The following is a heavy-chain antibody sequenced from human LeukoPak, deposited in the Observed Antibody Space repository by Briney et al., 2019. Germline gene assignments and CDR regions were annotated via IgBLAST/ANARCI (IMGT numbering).Heavy chain of an antibody. J-gene: IGHJ6*02. Sequence: ASVKVSCKASGYTFTSYGISWVRQAPGRGLEWMGWISAYNGNTNYAQKLQGRVTMTTDTSTSTAYMELRSLRSDDTAVYYCARDGPLLRYFDWLPVDYYYGMDVWGQGTTVTVSS. D-gene: IGHD3-9*01. V-gene: IGHV1-18*01. CDR1: GYTFTSYG. CDR2: ISAYNGNT. CDR3: ARDGPLLRYFDWLPVDYYYGMDV.